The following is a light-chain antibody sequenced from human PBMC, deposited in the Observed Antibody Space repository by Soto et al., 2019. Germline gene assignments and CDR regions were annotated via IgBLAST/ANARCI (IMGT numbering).Light chain of an antibody. CDR2: EVT. CDR3: SSYADTNNLL. J-gene: IGLJ2*01. Sequence: QSALTQPASVSGSPGQSITISCTGTNSDVGHYNYVSWYQQHPGKAPKLLIYEVTNRPSGVSHRFSGSKSGNTASLTISGLQTEDEAVYYCSSYADTNNLLFGGGTKLTVL. V-gene: IGLV2-14*01. CDR1: NSDVGHYNY.